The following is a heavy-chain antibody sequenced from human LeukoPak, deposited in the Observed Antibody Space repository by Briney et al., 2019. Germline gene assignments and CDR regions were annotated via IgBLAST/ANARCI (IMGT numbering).Heavy chain of an antibody. V-gene: IGHV1-18*01. CDR2: ISAYNGNT. J-gene: IGHJ4*02. D-gene: IGHD3-3*01. CDR3: ARGADFWSGYYGL. Sequence: ASVKVSCKASGYTFTSYGISWVRQAPGQGLEWMGWISAYNGNTNYAQKLQGRVTMTTDTSSSTAYLELSRLTSDDTAFYFCARGADFWSGYYGLWGQGTLVTVSS. CDR1: GYTFTSYG.